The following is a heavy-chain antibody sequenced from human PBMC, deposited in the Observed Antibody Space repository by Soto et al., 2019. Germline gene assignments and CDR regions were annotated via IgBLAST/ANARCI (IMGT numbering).Heavy chain of an antibody. J-gene: IGHJ4*02. D-gene: IGHD3-22*01. Sequence: QVQLQESGPGLVKPSQTLSLTCTVSGGSISSGDYYWSWIRQPPGKGLEWIGYIYYSGSTYYNPSLKSRVTISVDTSKNLFSLKLSSVTAADTAVYYCAREIRGDYDRTPADYWGQGTLVTVSS. CDR1: GGSISSGDYY. V-gene: IGHV4-30-4*01. CDR2: IYYSGST. CDR3: AREIRGDYDRTPADY.